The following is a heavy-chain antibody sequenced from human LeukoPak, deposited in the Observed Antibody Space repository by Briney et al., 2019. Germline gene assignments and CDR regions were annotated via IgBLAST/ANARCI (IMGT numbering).Heavy chain of an antibody. CDR3: ARDPPGYVKTLDY. J-gene: IGHJ4*02. V-gene: IGHV1-2*02. CDR2: INPNSGGT. Sequence: ASVRVSCKASGYTFTVYYMHWVRQAPGQGLEWMGWINPNSGGTNYAQKFQGRVTMTRDTSISTAYMELSRLRSDDTAVYYCARDPPGYVKTLDYWGQGTLVTVSS. D-gene: IGHD5-12*01. CDR1: GYTFTVYY.